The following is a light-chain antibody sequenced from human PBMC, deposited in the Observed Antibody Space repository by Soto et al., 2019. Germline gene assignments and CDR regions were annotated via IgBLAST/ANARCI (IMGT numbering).Light chain of an antibody. V-gene: IGKV3-15*01. Sequence: ETVMTQSPATLSVSPGERATLSCRASQSVSSNLAWYQQKLGQAPRVLIYGASTRATGIPDSFSGSGSGTEFILTISSLQSEDFAVYYCQEYNTWPWTFGGGTKVEIK. CDR3: QEYNTWPWT. J-gene: IGKJ1*01. CDR2: GAS. CDR1: QSVSSN.